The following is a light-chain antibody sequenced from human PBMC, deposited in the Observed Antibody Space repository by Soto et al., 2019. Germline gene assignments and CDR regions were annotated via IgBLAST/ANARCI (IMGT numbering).Light chain of an antibody. V-gene: IGKV1-33*01. CDR2: AAS. CDR1: QGVSAY. J-gene: IGKJ4*01. Sequence: DIQMTQSPSSLSASVGDRVTITCRASQGVSAYLLWYQQTQGRAPKLLIYAASNLVSGVPSRFSGRGSGTDFRFAISSLQPEDIGTYYLQQYDNVPLTFGGGTKVEIK. CDR3: QQYDNVPLT.